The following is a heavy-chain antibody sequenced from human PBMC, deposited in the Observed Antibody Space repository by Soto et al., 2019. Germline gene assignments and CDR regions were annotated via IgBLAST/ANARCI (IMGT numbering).Heavy chain of an antibody. J-gene: IGHJ6*02. CDR3: ARHGSVGATEKYYYYYYGMDV. Sequence: PGESLKISCKGSGYSFTSYWIGWVRQMPGKSLKWMGIIYPGDSDTRYSPSFQGQVTISADKSISTAYLQWSSLKASDTAMYYFARHGSVGATEKYYYYYYGMDVWGQGTTVTVS. CDR1: GYSFTSYW. D-gene: IGHD1-26*01. CDR2: IYPGDSDT. V-gene: IGHV5-51*01.